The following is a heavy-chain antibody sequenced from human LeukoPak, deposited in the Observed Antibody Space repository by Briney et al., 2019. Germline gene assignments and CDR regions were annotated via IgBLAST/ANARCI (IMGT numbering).Heavy chain of an antibody. CDR1: GFTFSGSA. CDR3: TTIVSSVLWH. CDR2: IRSKANSYAT. D-gene: IGHD5/OR15-5a*01. J-gene: IGHJ4*02. V-gene: IGHV3-73*01. Sequence: PGGSLRLSCAASGFTFSGSAMHWVRQASGKGLEWVGRIRSKANSYATAYAASVKGRFTISRDDSKNTAYLQMNSLKTEDTAVYYCTTIVSSVLWHWGQGTLVTVSS.